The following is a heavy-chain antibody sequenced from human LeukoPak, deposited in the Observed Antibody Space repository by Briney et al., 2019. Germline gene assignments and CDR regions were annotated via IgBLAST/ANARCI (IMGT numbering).Heavy chain of an antibody. J-gene: IGHJ3*01. CDR3: TRDIDDVLTGDDAFDV. V-gene: IGHV3-21*03. Sequence: GGSLRLSCAGSGFTFSGFSLNWVRQAPGTGLEWVSSITSSGSSMYYADSVKGRFTISRDNAESSVYLQMNSLRVDDTGLYYCTRDIDDVLTGDDAFDVWGQGTVVTVSS. D-gene: IGHD3-9*01. CDR2: ITSSGSSM. CDR1: GFTFSGFS.